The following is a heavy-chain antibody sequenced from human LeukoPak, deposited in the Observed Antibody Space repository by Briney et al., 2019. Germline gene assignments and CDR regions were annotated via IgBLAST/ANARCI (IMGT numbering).Heavy chain of an antibody. CDR2: INGDGGST. J-gene: IGHJ4*03. V-gene: IGHV3-74*01. Sequence: GGSLRLSCAASGFTFSSYWMHWVRQAPGKGLVWVSRINGDGGSTNYADSVKGRFTISRDNAENTLYLQVNSLRAEDTAVYYCARDGSKGFSDACYFDYWGQWTLGNVSS. D-gene: IGHD3-10*01. CDR3: ARDGSKGFSDACYFDY. CDR1: GFTFSSYW.